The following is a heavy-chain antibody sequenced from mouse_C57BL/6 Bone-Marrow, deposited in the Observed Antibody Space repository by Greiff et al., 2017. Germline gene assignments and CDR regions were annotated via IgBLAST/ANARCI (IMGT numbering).Heavy chain of an antibody. V-gene: IGHV1-81*01. D-gene: IGHD1-1*02. J-gene: IGHJ4*01. CDR1: GYTFTSYG. CDR2: IYPRSGNT. CDR3: ARRLWKAMDY. Sequence: VQLQQSGAELARPGASVKLSCKASGYTFTSYGISWVKQRTGQGLEWIGEIYPRSGNTYYNEKFKGKATLTADKSSSTAYMELSSLTSEDSAVYFCARRLWKAMDYWGQGTSVTVSS.